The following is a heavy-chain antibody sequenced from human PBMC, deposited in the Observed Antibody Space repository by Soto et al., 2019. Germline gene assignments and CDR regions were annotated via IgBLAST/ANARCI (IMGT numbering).Heavy chain of an antibody. CDR3: AGPPELTRIYYYYGMDV. J-gene: IGHJ6*02. D-gene: IGHD1-1*01. CDR2: IIPIFGTA. Sequence: QVQLVQSGAEVKKPGSSVKVSCKASGGTFSSYAISWVRQAPGQGLEWIGGIIPIFGTANYAQKFQGRVTITADESTSTAYLELSSLRSEDTAVYYCAGPPELTRIYYYYGMDVWGQGTTVTVS. CDR1: GGTFSSYA. V-gene: IGHV1-69*12.